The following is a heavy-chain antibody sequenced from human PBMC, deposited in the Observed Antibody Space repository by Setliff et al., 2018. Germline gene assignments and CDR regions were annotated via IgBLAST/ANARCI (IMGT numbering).Heavy chain of an antibody. V-gene: IGHV3-49*04. CDR3: TRDAPFWAPQYSLWSDGAYSQYYYMDV. CDR2: IRTKGNSETT. D-gene: IGHD2-15*01. Sequence: GESLKISCKGSGNSFGDYAMNWVRQAPGKGLEWISLIRTKGNSETTEYATCVKGGFTISRDDSTSVAYLQMNSLKSEDTAVYYCTRDAPFWAPQYSLWSDGAYSQYYYMDVWGKGTTVTVS. J-gene: IGHJ6*03. CDR1: GNSFGDYA.